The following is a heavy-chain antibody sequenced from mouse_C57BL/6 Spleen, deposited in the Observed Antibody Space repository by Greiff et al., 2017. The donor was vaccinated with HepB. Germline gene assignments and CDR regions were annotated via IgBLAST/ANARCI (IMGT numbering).Heavy chain of an antibody. J-gene: IGHJ4*01. V-gene: IGHV1-69*01. CDR2: IDPSDSYT. D-gene: IGHD5-1*01. Sequence: QVQLQQPGAELVMPGASVKLSCKASGYTFTSYWMHWVKQRPGQGLEWIGEIDPSDSYTNYNQKFKGKSTLTVDKSSSTAYMQLSSLTSEDSAVYYCARRPIYYAMDYWGQGTSVTVSS. CDR1: GYTFTSYW. CDR3: ARRPIYYAMDY.